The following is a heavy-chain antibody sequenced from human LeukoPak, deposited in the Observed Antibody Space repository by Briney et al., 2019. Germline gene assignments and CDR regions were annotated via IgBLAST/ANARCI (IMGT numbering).Heavy chain of an antibody. Sequence: GGSLRLSCAASGFTISSNYMNWVRQAPGKGLEWVSVIYSGDNTYYADSVKGRFTISRDNSKNILYLQMNSLRTEDAAVYYCARSIGTYYNWYFDLWGRGTLVTVSS. CDR2: IYSGDNT. J-gene: IGHJ2*01. D-gene: IGHD1-26*01. CDR3: ARSIGTYYNWYFDL. CDR1: GFTISSNY. V-gene: IGHV3-66*02.